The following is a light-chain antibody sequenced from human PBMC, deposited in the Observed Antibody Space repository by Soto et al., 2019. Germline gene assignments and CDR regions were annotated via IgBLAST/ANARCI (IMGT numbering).Light chain of an antibody. CDR1: QNVDDS. CDR2: DAS. V-gene: IGKV1-5*01. Sequence: DVQMTQSPSTVSASLGDRVTITCRASQNVDDSLAWYQQRPGKAPKLLIYDASILQCGVPSRFSGSGFGTEFTLTINGLQPDDFAVYFCQHFHTKPITFGQGTRLDIK. J-gene: IGKJ5*01. CDR3: QHFHTKPIT.